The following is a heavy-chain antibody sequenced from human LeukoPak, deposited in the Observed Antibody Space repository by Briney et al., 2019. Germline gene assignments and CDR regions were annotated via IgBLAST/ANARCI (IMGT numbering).Heavy chain of an antibody. CDR3: ARDSGSGSNDY. V-gene: IGHV1-3*01. CDR1: GYTFTSYA. Sequence: GASVKVSCKASGYTFTSYAIHWVRQAPGQRLEWMGWISAGNGNTKYSQNFQGRVTFISNTSATTAFMELSSLRSEDAAVYCCARDSGSGSNDYWGQGTLVTVSS. D-gene: IGHD1-26*01. CDR2: ISAGNGNT. J-gene: IGHJ4*02.